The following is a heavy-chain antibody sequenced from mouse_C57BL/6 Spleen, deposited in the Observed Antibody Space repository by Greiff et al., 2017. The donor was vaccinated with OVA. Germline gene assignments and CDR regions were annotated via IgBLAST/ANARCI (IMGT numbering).Heavy chain of an antibody. CDR3: AIGGVYALLFDY. D-gene: IGHD2-3*01. V-gene: IGHV1-74*01. CDR1: GYTFTSYW. J-gene: IGHJ2*01. Sequence: VQLQQPGADLVKPGASVKVSCKASGYTFTSYWMHWVQQRPGQGLEWIGRIHPSDSDTNYNQKFTGTATLTVDKSSRTAYMQLSSLTSDDSAVYYCAIGGVYALLFDYWGKGTTLTVSS. CDR2: IHPSDSDT.